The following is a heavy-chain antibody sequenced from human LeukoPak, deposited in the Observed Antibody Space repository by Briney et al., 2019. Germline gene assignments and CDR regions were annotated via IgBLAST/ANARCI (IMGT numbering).Heavy chain of an antibody. CDR2: IGIDSGNT. V-gene: IGHV3-48*01. CDR1: GFPFIEYS. Sequence: GGSLRLSCTASGFPFIEYSMNWVRQVPGRGLEWIAYIGIDSGNTKYADSVRGRFTISADKAKNSLYLQMNSLRVEDTAVYYCARDHNYAFDNWGQGTLVSVAS. J-gene: IGHJ4*02. D-gene: IGHD1-1*01. CDR3: ARDHNYAFDN.